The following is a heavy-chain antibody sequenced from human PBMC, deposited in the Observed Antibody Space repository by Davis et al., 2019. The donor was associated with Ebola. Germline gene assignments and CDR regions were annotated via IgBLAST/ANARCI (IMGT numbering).Heavy chain of an antibody. D-gene: IGHD2-8*01. CDR1: GGSFSDYY. V-gene: IGHV4-34*01. CDR2: INHSGST. J-gene: IGHJ4*02. Sequence: MPSETLSLTCAGYGGSFSDYYWTWIRQPPGKGLEWIGEINHSGSTKYSPSLNSRVTISVDTSKRQISLKLRSVTAADTAVYFCARESPRQCSNGVCAFDYWGQGTLVTVSS. CDR3: ARESPRQCSNGVCAFDY.